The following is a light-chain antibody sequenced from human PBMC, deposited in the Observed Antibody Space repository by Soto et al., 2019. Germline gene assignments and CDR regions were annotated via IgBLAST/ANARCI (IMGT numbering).Light chain of an antibody. CDR3: LQDYNYPWT. Sequence: DIVMTQSPAPLSVSPGETTRLSCRASQSINSDVAWYQQKVGQTPRLLIHGASTRATGIAARFSGSGSGTEFTLTISSLQPEDVATYYCLQDYNYPWTFGQGTKVDIK. CDR1: QSINSD. J-gene: IGKJ1*01. CDR2: GAS. V-gene: IGKV3D-15*01.